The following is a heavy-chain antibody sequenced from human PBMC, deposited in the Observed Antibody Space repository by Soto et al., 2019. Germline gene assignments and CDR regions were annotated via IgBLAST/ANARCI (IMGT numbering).Heavy chain of an antibody. V-gene: IGHV1-69*02. D-gene: IGHD2-15*01. CDR2: IIPILGIA. J-gene: IGHJ6*02. CDR1: GGTFSSYT. CDR3: ARQTPVVTGYYYYGMDV. Sequence: QVQLVQSGAEVKKPGSSVKVSCKASGGTFSSYTISWVRQAPGQGLEWMGRIIPILGIANYAQKFQGRVTITADKSTSTAYMELSSLRSEDTAVYYCARQTPVVTGYYYYGMDVWGQGTTVTVSS.